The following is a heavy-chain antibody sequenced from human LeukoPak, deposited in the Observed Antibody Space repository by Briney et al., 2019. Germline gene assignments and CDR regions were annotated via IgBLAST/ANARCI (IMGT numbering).Heavy chain of an antibody. D-gene: IGHD1-26*01. J-gene: IGHJ4*02. CDR1: GGSISSGDYY. V-gene: IGHV4-30-4*08. CDR2: IYYSGST. CDR3: ARVGSYLNFDY. Sequence: SETLSLTCTVSGGSISSGDYYWSWIRQPPGKGLEWIGYIYYSGSTYYNPSLKSRVTTSVDTSKNQFSLKLSSVTAADTAVYYCARVGSYLNFDYWGQGTLVTVSS.